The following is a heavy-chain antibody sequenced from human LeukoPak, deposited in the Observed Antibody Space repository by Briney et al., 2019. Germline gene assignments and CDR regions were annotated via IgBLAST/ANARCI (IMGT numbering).Heavy chain of an antibody. CDR2: ISSSSSYI. CDR1: GFTFSSYS. Sequence: GGSLRLSCAASGFTFSSYSMNWVRQAPGKGPEWVSSISSSSSYIYYADSVKGRFTISRDNAKNSLYLQMNSLRAEDTAVYYCARCSGGSCYYDYWGQGTLVTVSS. J-gene: IGHJ4*02. CDR3: ARCSGGSCYYDY. D-gene: IGHD2-15*01. V-gene: IGHV3-21*04.